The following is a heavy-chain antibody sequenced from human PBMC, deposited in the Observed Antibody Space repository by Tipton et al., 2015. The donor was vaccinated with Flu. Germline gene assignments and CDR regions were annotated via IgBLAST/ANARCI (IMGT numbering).Heavy chain of an antibody. V-gene: IGHV4-59*01. CDR3: ARVGERWPGENDAFDM. J-gene: IGHJ3*02. Sequence: TLSLTCTVSGGSISGYYWNWIRQPPGKGLEWIGYIYYSGSIKYNPSLMSRVTISVDTSKNHFSLKLTSVTAADTAVYYCARVGERWPGENDAFDMWGQGTMVTVSS. CDR2: IYYSGSI. CDR1: GGSISGYY. D-gene: IGHD5-24*01.